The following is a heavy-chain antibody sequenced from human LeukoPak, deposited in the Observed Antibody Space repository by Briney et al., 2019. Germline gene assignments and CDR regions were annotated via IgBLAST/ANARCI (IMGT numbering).Heavy chain of an antibody. CDR1: GFAFSSYS. Sequence: GGSLRLSCAASGFAFSSYSMNWVRQGPGKGLEWISYISPSGSSIYYADSVRGRFTISRDNAKTSLYLQMNSLIDEDTAVYYCARDQVPFDYWGQGTLVTVSS. V-gene: IGHV3-48*02. CDR2: ISPSGSSI. J-gene: IGHJ4*02. D-gene: IGHD3-10*01. CDR3: ARDQVPFDY.